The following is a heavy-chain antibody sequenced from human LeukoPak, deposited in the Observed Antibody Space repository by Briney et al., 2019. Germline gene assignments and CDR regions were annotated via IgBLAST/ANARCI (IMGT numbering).Heavy chain of an antibody. J-gene: IGHJ3*02. CDR2: IYSGCST. V-gene: IGHV3-53*01. D-gene: IGHD5-24*01. Sequence: PGGSLRLSCAASGLTVSSNYMSWVRQAPAKGLEWVSGIYSGCSTYYADSVNGRFTISRDNYKNTLYIQMNSLRAEDTGVYYCASLDTDGAFDIWGQGTMVTVSS. CDR1: GLTVSSNY. CDR3: ASLDTDGAFDI.